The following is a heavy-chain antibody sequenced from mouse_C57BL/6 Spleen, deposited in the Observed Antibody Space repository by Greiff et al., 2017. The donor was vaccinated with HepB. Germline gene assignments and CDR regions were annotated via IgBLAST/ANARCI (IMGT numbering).Heavy chain of an antibody. CDR3: ARELRLREYYAMDY. CDR2: ISSGSSTI. D-gene: IGHD3-2*02. CDR1: GFTFSDYG. J-gene: IGHJ4*01. V-gene: IGHV5-17*01. Sequence: DVKLVESGGGLVKPGGSLKLSCAASGFTFSDYGMHWVRQAPEKGLEWVAYISSGSSTIYYADTVKGRFTISRDNAKNTLFLQMTSLRSEDTAMYYCARELRLREYYAMDYWGQGTSVTVSS.